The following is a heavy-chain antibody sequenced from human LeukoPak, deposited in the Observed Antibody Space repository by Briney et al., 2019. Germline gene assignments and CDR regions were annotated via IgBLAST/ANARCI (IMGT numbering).Heavy chain of an antibody. CDR3: ARDFRFDYYDILTGYPAGGDY. CDR2: ISSGSRYI. Sequence: PGGSLRLSCAASGFTFSTYSMNWVRQAPGKGLEWVSSISSGSRYIYYADSVKGRFTISRDNAKNSLYLQMNSLRAEDTALYYCARDFRFDYYDILTGYPAGGDYWGQGTLVTVPS. V-gene: IGHV3-21*04. CDR1: GFTFSTYS. J-gene: IGHJ4*02. D-gene: IGHD3-9*01.